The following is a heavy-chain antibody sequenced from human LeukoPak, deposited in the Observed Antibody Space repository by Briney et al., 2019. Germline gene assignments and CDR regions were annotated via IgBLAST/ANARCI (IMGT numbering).Heavy chain of an antibody. V-gene: IGHV1-2*04. CDR3: ARGEADRLLWFGEHTPGYFQH. CDR2: INPNSGGT. Sequence: EASVKVSCKASGYTFTGYYMHWVRQAPGQGLEWMGWINPNSGGTNYAQKFQGWVTMTRDTSISTAYMELSRLRSDDTAVYYCARGEADRLLWFGEHTPGYFQHWGQGTLVTVSS. CDR1: GYTFTGYY. D-gene: IGHD3-10*01. J-gene: IGHJ1*01.